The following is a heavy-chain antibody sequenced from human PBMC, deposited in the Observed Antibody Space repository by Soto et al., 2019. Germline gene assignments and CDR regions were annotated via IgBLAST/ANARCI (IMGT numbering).Heavy chain of an antibody. D-gene: IGHD1-26*01. CDR3: ASVWEHGRNDAFEI. J-gene: IGHJ3*02. Sequence: QVQLQESGPGLVKPSQTLSLTCTVSGGSISSGDYYWSWIRQPPGKGLEWIGYIYYSGSPYYNPSLKSRVTILGDASKNQVALELSSGTAAGAAVYHCASVWEHGRNDAFEIWGQGTRVTVSA. CDR1: GGSISSGDYY. CDR2: IYYSGSP. V-gene: IGHV4-30-4*01.